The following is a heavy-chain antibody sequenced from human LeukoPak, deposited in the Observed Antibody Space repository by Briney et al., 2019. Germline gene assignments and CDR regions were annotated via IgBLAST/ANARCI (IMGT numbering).Heavy chain of an antibody. CDR3: ARRAGAYSHPYDY. CDR2: ISSSSSYI. V-gene: IGHV3-21*05. J-gene: IGHJ4*02. CDR1: GFTFSSYS. D-gene: IGHD4/OR15-4a*01. Sequence: GGSLRLSCAASGFTFSSYSMNWVRQAPGKGLEWVSYISSSSSYIYYADSVKGRFTISRDNSKNTLYLQMNSLRAEDTAVYYCARRAGAYSHPYDYWGQGTLVTVSS.